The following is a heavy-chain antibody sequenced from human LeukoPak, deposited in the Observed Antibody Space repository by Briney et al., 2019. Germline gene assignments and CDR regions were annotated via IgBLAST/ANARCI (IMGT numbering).Heavy chain of an antibody. D-gene: IGHD5-18*01. Sequence: GGSLRLSCAASGFTFSSYGMNWVRQAPGKGLEWVSYIDSSGSTIYNADSVKGRFTISRDNAKNSLYLQMNSLRAGDTAVYYCARGRYSSAFAFLDYWGPGTLVTISS. J-gene: IGHJ4*02. CDR3: ARGRYSSAFAFLDY. V-gene: IGHV3-48*03. CDR1: GFTFSSYG. CDR2: IDSSGSTI.